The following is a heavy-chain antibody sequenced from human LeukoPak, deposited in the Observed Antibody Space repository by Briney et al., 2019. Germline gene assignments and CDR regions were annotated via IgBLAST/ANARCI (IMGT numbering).Heavy chain of an antibody. D-gene: IGHD6-13*01. J-gene: IGHJ5*02. CDR3: ARAVAAAAFDP. CDR1: GFTFSSYW. Sequence: GGSLRLSCAASGFTFSSYWMHWVRQAPGKGLVWVSRINSDGSSTSYADSVKGRFTTSRDNAKNTLYLQMNSLRAEDTAVYYCARAVAAAAFDPWGQGTLVTVSS. CDR2: INSDGSST. V-gene: IGHV3-74*01.